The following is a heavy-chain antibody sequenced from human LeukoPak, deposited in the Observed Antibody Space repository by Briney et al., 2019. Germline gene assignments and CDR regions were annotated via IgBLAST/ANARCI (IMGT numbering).Heavy chain of an antibody. V-gene: IGHV3-43*02. CDR2: ISGDGGST. Sequence: GGSLRLSCAASGFTFYDYAMHWVRQAPGKGLEWVSLISGDGGSTYYADSVKGRSTISRDNSKNSLYLQMNSLRTEDTALYYCAKVEGPIAVAGYFDYWGQGTLVTVSS. D-gene: IGHD6-19*01. CDR3: AKVEGPIAVAGYFDY. J-gene: IGHJ4*02. CDR1: GFTFYDYA.